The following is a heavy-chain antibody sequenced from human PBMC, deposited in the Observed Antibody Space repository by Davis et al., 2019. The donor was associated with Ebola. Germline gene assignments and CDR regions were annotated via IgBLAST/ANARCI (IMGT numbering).Heavy chain of an antibody. D-gene: IGHD5-24*01. CDR2: ISYDGSNK. Sequence: GESLKISCAASGFTFSSYAMHWVRQAPGKGLEWVAVISYDGSNKYYADSVKGRFTISRDNSKNTLYLQMNSLRAEDTAVYYCARAYSRWGWPQYFDYWGQGTLVTVSS. CDR1: GFTFSSYA. J-gene: IGHJ4*02. CDR3: ARAYSRWGWPQYFDY. V-gene: IGHV3-30-3*01.